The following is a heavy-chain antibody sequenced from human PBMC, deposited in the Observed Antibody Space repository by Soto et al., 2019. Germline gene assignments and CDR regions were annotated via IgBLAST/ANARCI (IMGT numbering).Heavy chain of an antibody. V-gene: IGHV3-30-3*01. CDR3: GRCTSTSCHLGSDY. J-gene: IGHJ4*02. Sequence: GGSLRLSCAASGFTFSSYAMNLVRQAPGKGLEWVALISYDGSNKYYADSVRGRFTISRDSSTNTLFLQMNSLRAADTAVYYCGRCTSTSCHLGSDYWGQGTLVTVSS. D-gene: IGHD2-2*01. CDR2: ISYDGSNK. CDR1: GFTFSSYA.